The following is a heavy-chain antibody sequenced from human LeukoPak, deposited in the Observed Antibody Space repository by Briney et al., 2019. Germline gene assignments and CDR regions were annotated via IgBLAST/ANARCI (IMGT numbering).Heavy chain of an antibody. CDR2: IIPIFGTA. J-gene: IGHJ4*02. CDR1: GGTFSSYA. D-gene: IGHD4-17*01. V-gene: IGHV1-69*01. Sequence: GASVKVSCKASGGTFSSYAISWVRQAPGQGLEWMGGIIPIFGTANYAQKSQGRVTITADESTSTAYMELSSLRSEDTAVYYCARLEITTVTTSDYWGQGTLVTVSS. CDR3: ARLEITTVTTSDY.